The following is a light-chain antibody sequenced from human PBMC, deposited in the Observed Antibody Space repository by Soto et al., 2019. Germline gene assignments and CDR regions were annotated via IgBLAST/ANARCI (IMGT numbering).Light chain of an antibody. CDR3: MQGSHWPWT. CDR1: QSLLHSDGNTY. V-gene: IGKV2-30*02. J-gene: IGKJ1*01. CDR2: KVS. Sequence: VVLTQSPLSQPVTLGQPAPISCRSGQSLLHSDGNTYLSWFQQRPGHSPRRLIYKVSDRDSGVPDRFSGSGSGTDFTLKISRVEAEDIGVYYCMQGSHWPWTFGQGTKMEIK.